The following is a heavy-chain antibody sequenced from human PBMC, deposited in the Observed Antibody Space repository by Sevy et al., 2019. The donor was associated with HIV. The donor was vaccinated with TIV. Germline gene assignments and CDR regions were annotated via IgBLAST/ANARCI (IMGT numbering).Heavy chain of an antibody. CDR2: IYYNGNT. Sequence: SETLSLTCTVSGGSIRSGDYYWTWVRQHPGKGLEWIGYIYYNGNTYYSPSLRRRVTMSVDTSKNQFSLKLTSVTAADTVVYYCARGLAAALLGHWGQGTLVTVSS. CDR1: GGSIRSGDYY. D-gene: IGHD6-13*01. CDR3: ARGLAAALLGH. J-gene: IGHJ4*02. V-gene: IGHV4-31*03.